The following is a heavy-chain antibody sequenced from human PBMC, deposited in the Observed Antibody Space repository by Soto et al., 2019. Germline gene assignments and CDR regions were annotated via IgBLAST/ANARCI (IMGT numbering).Heavy chain of an antibody. J-gene: IGHJ6*02. CDR3: AKRETDYDPLYYYAMDV. D-gene: IGHD4-17*01. V-gene: IGHV3-30*18. CDR1: GFTFSSYG. CDR2: ISYDGSNK. Sequence: QVQLVESGGGVVQPGRSLRLSCAASGFTFSSYGMHWVRQAPGKGLEWVAVISYDGSNKYYADSVKGRFTISRDNSKNTLYLQMNSLRAEDTAVYYCAKRETDYDPLYYYAMDVWGQGTTVTVSS.